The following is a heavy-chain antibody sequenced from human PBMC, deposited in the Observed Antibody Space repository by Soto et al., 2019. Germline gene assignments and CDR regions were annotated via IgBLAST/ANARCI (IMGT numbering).Heavy chain of an antibody. J-gene: IGHJ4*02. CDR2: IHYSGATSFFP. CDR3: AAGEASSRNLAPYYLDF. CDR1: GGSMRNYF. D-gene: IGHD6-13*01. Sequence: SETLSLTCTASGGSMRNYFWTWIRQPPGKGLEWIGYIHYSGATSFFPSYNPSLRGRVTISEDTSKNQFSLKLLSVTTADTAVYFCAAGEASSRNLAPYYLDFWGQGTRVTVSS. V-gene: IGHV4-59*01.